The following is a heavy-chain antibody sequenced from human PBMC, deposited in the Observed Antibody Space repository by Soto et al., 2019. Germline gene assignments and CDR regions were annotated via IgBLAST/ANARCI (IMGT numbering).Heavy chain of an antibody. CDR2: IGTAGDT. J-gene: IGHJ4*02. D-gene: IGHD3-16*01. Sequence: EVQQVESGGDLVQPGGSLRLSCAASGFTFSSYDFHWVRQATGKGLEWVSGIGTAGDTYYAGSVKGRFIMSRENAKNSLYLQMNSLRAGDTAVYYCTRGADGFDYWGQGTLVTVSS. CDR1: GFTFSSYD. CDR3: TRGADGFDY. V-gene: IGHV3-13*01.